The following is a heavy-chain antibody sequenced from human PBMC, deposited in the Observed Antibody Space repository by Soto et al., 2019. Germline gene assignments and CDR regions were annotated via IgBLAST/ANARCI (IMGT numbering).Heavy chain of an antibody. CDR1: GFTFSSYA. CDR2: ISGSGGST. V-gene: IGHV3-23*01. D-gene: IGHD3-10*01. J-gene: IGHJ6*02. Sequence: GGSLRLSCAASGFTFSSYAMSWVRQAPGKGLEWVSAISGSGGSTYYADSVKGRFTISRDNSKNTLYLQMNSLRAEDTAVYYCAKGFRDGSGSYYRHYYYGMDVWGQGTTITVSS. CDR3: AKGFRDGSGSYYRHYYYGMDV.